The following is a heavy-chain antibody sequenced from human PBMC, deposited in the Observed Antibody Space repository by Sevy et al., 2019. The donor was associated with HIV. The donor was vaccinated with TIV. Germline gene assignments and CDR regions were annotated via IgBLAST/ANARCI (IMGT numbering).Heavy chain of an antibody. J-gene: IGHJ4*02. CDR3: ARAPYYYDSSGYFFPWFLDY. Sequence: SETLSLTCTVSGYSISSGYYWGWIRQPPGKGLEWIGSIYHSGSTYYNPSLKSRVTISVDTSKNQFSLKLSSVTAADTAVYYRARAPYYYDSSGYFFPWFLDYWGQGTLVTVSS. CDR1: GYSISSGYY. V-gene: IGHV4-38-2*02. CDR2: IYHSGST. D-gene: IGHD3-22*01.